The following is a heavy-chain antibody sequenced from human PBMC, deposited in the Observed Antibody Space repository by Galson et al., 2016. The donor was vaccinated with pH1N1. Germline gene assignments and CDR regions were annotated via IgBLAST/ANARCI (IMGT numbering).Heavy chain of an antibody. CDR2: INTRNGYT. V-gene: IGHV1-18*01. Sequence: SVKVSCKASADTFNRYGITWVLQAPGQGLQWMGWINTRNGYTRISQKFQGRVTMTTDTTTRTVCMDLGSLKSDDTGVYYCARGRGDLAGYYYGLDVWGQGTTVTVSS. CDR1: ADTFNRYG. CDR3: ARGRGDLAGYYYGLDV. J-gene: IGHJ6*02.